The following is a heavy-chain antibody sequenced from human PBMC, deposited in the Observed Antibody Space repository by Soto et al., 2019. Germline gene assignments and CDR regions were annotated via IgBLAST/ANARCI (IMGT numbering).Heavy chain of an antibody. CDR1: GGSISSGDYY. D-gene: IGHD3-16*01. Sequence: QVQLQESGPGLVKPSQTLSLTCTVSGGSISSGDYYWSWIRQPPGKGLEWIGYIYYSGSTYYNPSHHSQLTISVVTSTHQFSPNLSSVTAADTAVYYCARERDDYDLADYGMDAWSQGTTVTVSS. CDR2: IYYSGST. J-gene: IGHJ6*02. V-gene: IGHV4-30-4*01. CDR3: ARERDDYDLADYGMDA.